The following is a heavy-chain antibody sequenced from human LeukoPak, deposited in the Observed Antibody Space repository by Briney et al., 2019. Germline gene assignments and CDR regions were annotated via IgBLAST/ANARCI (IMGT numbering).Heavy chain of an antibody. CDR2: IYYSGST. V-gene: IGHV4-59*01. D-gene: IGHD3-9*01. CDR1: GGSISSYY. Sequence: SETLSLTCTVSGGSISSYYWSWIRQPPGKGLEWIGYIYYSGSTNYNPSLKSRVTISVDTSKNQFSLKLSSVTAADTAVYYCARDSSLLGDLHFDWFLVPRYYDAFDIWGQGTMVTVSS. CDR3: ARDSSLLGDLHFDWFLVPRYYDAFDI. J-gene: IGHJ3*02.